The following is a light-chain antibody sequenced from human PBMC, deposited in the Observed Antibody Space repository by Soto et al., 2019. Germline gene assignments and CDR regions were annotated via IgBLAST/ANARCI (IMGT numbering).Light chain of an antibody. CDR3: SSYTTTSPLVL. Sequence: QSVLTQPASVSGSPGQSITISCTGTSSDIGGYNYVSWYQQHPGKAPKVLIYEVSDRPSGISNRFTGSKSGNTASLTISGLQAEDEADYYCSSYTTTSPLVLFGGGTQLTVL. V-gene: IGLV2-14*01. CDR1: SSDIGGYNY. J-gene: IGLJ2*01. CDR2: EVS.